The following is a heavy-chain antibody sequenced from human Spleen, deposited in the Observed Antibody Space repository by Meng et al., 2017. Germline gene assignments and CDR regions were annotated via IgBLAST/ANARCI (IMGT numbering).Heavy chain of an antibody. CDR3: ARPECGGGSCYMY. J-gene: IGHJ4*02. CDR1: GFTFSTYW. Sequence: GGSLRLSCAASGFTFSTYWMHWVRQAPGKGLVWVSRINSDGSSTSYADSVKGRFTISRDNAKNTLYLQINSLRAEDTAVYYCARPECGGGSCYMYWGQGILVTVSS. V-gene: IGHV3-74*01. D-gene: IGHD2-15*01. CDR2: INSDGSST.